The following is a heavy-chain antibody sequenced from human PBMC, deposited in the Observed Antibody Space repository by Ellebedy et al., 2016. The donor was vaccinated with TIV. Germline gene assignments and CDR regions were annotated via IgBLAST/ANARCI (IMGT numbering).Heavy chain of an antibody. Sequence: PGGSLRLSCAASGFTFSSYAIPWVRQAHGKGLGWVSAISNDGSREYYADSVKGRFTMSRDNSKTTLYRQMNSLRAEDTAVYYCAKERMVRGDNDYWGQGTLVTVSS. CDR1: GFTFSSYA. J-gene: IGHJ4*02. V-gene: IGHV3-30*18. D-gene: IGHD3-10*01. CDR3: AKERMVRGDNDY. CDR2: ISNDGSRE.